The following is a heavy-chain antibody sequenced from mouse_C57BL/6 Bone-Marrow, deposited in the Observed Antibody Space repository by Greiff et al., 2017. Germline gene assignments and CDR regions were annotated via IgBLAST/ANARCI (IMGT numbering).Heavy chain of an antibody. CDR3: ARDATDGYYDWYFDV. CDR1: GFTFSDFY. D-gene: IGHD2-3*01. J-gene: IGHJ1*03. V-gene: IGHV7-1*01. CDR2: SRNKANDYTT. Sequence: EVQLVESGGGLVQSGRSLRLSCATSGFTFSDFYMEWVRQAPGKGLEWIAASRNKANDYTTEYSASVKGRFIVSRDTSQSILYLQMNALRAEDTAIYYGARDATDGYYDWYFDVWGTGTTVTVSS.